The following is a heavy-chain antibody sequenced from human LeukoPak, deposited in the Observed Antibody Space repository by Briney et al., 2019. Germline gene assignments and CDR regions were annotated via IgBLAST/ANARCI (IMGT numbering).Heavy chain of an antibody. V-gene: IGHV1-2*06. CDR1: GYTFTGYY. Sequence: ASVKVSCKASGYTFTGYYMHWVRQAPGQGLEWMGRINPNSGGTNYAQKFQGRVTMTRDTSISTAYMELSRLRSDDTAVYYCARGLLGYCSSTSCYTYYYYYMDVWGKGTTVTVSS. CDR2: INPNSGGT. J-gene: IGHJ6*03. CDR3: ARGLLGYCSSTSCYTYYYYYMDV. D-gene: IGHD2-2*01.